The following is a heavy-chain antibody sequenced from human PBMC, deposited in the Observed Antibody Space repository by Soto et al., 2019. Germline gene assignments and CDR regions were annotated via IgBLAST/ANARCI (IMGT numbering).Heavy chain of an antibody. CDR3: ARDGLNCSGGRCFGVPMDV. D-gene: IGHD2-15*01. V-gene: IGHV1-3*01. J-gene: IGHJ6*03. Sequence: ASVKVSCKASGYTFTSYAMHWVRQAPGQRLEWMGWINAGNGNTKYSQKFQGRVTITRDTSASTAYMELSSLRSEDTAVYYCARDGLNCSGGRCFGVPMDVWGKGTTVTVSS. CDR2: INAGNGNT. CDR1: GYTFTSYA.